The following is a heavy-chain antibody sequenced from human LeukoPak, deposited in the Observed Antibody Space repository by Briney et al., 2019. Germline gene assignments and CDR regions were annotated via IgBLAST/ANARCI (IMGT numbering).Heavy chain of an antibody. CDR2: VVANGGTT. Sequence: GGSLRLSCAASGFTFTTYTIHWVRQAPGKGLEYVSAVVANGGTTYYANSVKGRFIISRDNSKNTVYLQMGSLRAEDTAVYYCARERAFYYFDFWGPGTLVTVSS. J-gene: IGHJ4*02. CDR1: GFTFTTYT. CDR3: ARERAFYYFDF. V-gene: IGHV3-64*01.